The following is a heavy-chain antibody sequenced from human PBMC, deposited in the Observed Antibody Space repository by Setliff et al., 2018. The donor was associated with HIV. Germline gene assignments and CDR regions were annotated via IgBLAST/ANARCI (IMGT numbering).Heavy chain of an antibody. D-gene: IGHD1-26*01. CDR3: GRGPHIVGAPWAVIDY. CDR1: GVSFSGYS. V-gene: IGHV4-34*01. CDR2: IFHNGTI. J-gene: IGHJ4*02. Sequence: SETLSLTCAVYGVSFSGYSWSWIRRPPGKGLEWIGEIFHNGTINCNPSLKSRVALSIDTFKSQISLNMTSLTTADTAIYYCGRGPHIVGAPWAVIDYWAQGKPVTVSS.